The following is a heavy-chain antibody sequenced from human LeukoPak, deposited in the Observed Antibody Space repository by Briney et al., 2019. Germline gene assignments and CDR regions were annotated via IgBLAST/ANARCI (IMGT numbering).Heavy chain of an antibody. CDR2: INHSGST. V-gene: IGHV4-34*01. CDR3: AGLILQLVSFDY. Sequence: SETLSLTCAVYGGSFSGYYWSWIRQPPGKGLEWIGEINHSGSTNYNPSFKSRVTISVDTSKNQFSLKLSSVTAADTAVYYCAGLILQLVSFDYWGQGTLVTVSS. J-gene: IGHJ4*02. D-gene: IGHD6-6*01. CDR1: GGSFSGYY.